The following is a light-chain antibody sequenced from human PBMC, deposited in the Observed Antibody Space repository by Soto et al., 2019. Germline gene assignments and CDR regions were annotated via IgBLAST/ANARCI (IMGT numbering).Light chain of an antibody. CDR3: QHGTSWQFT. Sequence: EILLTQSPATLSLSPGDRATLSCRASQSVTTYLAWYQQRPGQPPRLLIYDASNRATGIPARFSGSGSGTDFTLTISSLEPEDFAFYYCQHGTSWQFTFGQGTKLEIK. V-gene: IGKV3-11*01. J-gene: IGKJ2*01. CDR1: QSVTTY. CDR2: DAS.